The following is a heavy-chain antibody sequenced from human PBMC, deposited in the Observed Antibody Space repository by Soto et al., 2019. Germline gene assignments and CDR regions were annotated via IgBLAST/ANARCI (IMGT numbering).Heavy chain of an antibody. CDR3: AKDATAVYVRWFDP. J-gene: IGHJ5*02. V-gene: IGHV3-23*01. CDR2: ISGSGGST. Sequence: GGSLGLSCAASGFTFSNYAMNWVRQAPGKGLEWVSAISGSGGSTYYADSVKGRFTISRDNSKNTLYLQMNSLRAEDTAVYYCAKDATAVYVRWFDPWGQGTLVTVSS. D-gene: IGHD6-25*01. CDR1: GFTFSNYA.